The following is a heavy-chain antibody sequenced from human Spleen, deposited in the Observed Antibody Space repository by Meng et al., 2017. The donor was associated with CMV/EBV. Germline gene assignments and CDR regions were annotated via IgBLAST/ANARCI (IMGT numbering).Heavy chain of an antibody. CDR2: IKQDGSEK. V-gene: IGHV3-7*01. CDR3: ARVSRSPRGYFDFDY. J-gene: IGHJ4*02. Sequence: GESLKISCAASGFTFSSYWMSWVRQAPGKGLEWVANIKQDGSEKYYVDSVKGRFTISRDNSKNTLYLHMKSLRAEDTAVYYCARVSRSPRGYFDFDYWGQGTLVTVSS. D-gene: IGHD2/OR15-2a*01. CDR1: GFTFSSYW.